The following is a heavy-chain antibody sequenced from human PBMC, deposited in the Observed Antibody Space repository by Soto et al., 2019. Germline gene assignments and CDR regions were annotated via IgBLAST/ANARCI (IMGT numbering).Heavy chain of an antibody. CDR1: GFTFTNYY. Sequence: PGGSLRLSCAASGFTFTNYYMNWIRQAPGKGLEWVSYISSTSTYTNYADSVKGRFTISRDNAKNSLYLQMNSLRAEDTAVYYCARVTSSGWYKDAFDIWGQGTMVT. V-gene: IGHV3-11*05. CDR3: ARVTSSGWYKDAFDI. CDR2: ISSTSTYT. J-gene: IGHJ3*02. D-gene: IGHD6-19*01.